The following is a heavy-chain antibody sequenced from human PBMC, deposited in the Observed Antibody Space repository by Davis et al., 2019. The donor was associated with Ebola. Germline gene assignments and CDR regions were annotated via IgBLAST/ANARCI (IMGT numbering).Heavy chain of an antibody. CDR1: GYTFTGYY. Sequence: ASVKVSCKASGYTFTGYYMQWVRQAPGQGLEWMGWINPNSGGTNYLQKFQGRVTMTRDTSVSTAYMELRRLRSEDTAVYYCARDLYLGSWNYYGMDVWGQGTTVTVSS. CDR3: ARDLYLGSWNYYGMDV. V-gene: IGHV1-2*02. CDR2: INPNSGGT. D-gene: IGHD2-2*02. J-gene: IGHJ6*02.